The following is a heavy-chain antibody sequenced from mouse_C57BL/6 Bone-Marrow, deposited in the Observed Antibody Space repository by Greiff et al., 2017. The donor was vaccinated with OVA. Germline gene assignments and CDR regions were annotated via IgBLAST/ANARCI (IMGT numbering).Heavy chain of an antibody. V-gene: IGHV1-85*01. CDR2: IYPRDGST. Sequence: VQLVESGPELVKPGASVKLSCKASGYTFTSYDINWVKQRPGQGLEWIGWIYPRDGSTKYNEKFKGKATLTVDTSSSTAYMVLHSLTSEDSAVYFCARKGDYGSSPAWFAYWGQGTLVTVSA. CDR3: ARKGDYGSSPAWFAY. J-gene: IGHJ3*01. CDR1: GYTFTSYD. D-gene: IGHD1-1*01.